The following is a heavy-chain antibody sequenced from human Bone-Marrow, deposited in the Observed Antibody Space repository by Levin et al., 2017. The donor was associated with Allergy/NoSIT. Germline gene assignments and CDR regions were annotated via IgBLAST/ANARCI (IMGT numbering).Heavy chain of an antibody. CDR3: AKGLNTPEAS. J-gene: IGHJ5*02. CDR1: GFTFRKFG. V-gene: IGHV3-30*18. CDR2: VSDDGSNE. D-gene: IGHD4/OR15-4a*01. Sequence: GESLKISCVGSGFTFRKFGIHWIRQVPGEGLEWLAVVSDDGSNESHVDSVKGRFTIFRDNSKGTLYLQMNYLRNEDTGIYYCAKGLNTPEASWGQGTLVIVSS.